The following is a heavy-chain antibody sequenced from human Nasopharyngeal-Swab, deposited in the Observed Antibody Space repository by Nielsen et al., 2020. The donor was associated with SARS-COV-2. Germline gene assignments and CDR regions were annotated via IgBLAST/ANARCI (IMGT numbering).Heavy chain of an antibody. D-gene: IGHD1-1*01. J-gene: IGHJ6*03. CDR2: ISSSSSTI. CDR1: GFTFSSYS. V-gene: IGHV3-48*04. Sequence: GESLKISCAASGFTFSSYSMNWVRQAPGKGLEWVSYISSSSSTIYYADSVKGRFTISRDNAKNSLYLQMNSLRAEDTAVYYCARDRTNDYYYYMDVWGKGTTVTVSS. CDR3: ARDRTNDYYYYMDV.